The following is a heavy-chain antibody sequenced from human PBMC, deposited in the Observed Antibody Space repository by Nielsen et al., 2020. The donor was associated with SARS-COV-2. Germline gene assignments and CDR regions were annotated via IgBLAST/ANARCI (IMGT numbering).Heavy chain of an antibody. J-gene: IGHJ4*02. Sequence: GGSLRLSCAASGFSFSNYGIHWVRQPPGKGLEWVAFISYDANNKYYADSVKGRFTISRDNSKNTLFLQMNSLRPEDTAVYFCARDGPTRATATDYWGQGTLVTVS. CDR3: ARDGPTRATATDY. CDR2: ISYDANNK. V-gene: IGHV3-30*03. D-gene: IGHD2-2*01. CDR1: GFSFSNYG.